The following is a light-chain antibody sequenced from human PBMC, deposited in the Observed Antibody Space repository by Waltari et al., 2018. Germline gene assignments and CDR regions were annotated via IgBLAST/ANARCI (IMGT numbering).Light chain of an antibody. CDR2: RAS. Sequence: ELVMTQSQATLSVSPGERASPSCRASQSASTSLAWYQQTPGQAPRLLIYRASTRAAGIPDRFSGSGSGTEFTLTISSLQSEDSAIYYCQQYNIWPWTFGQGTKVDIK. CDR3: QQYNIWPWT. J-gene: IGKJ1*01. CDR1: QSASTS. V-gene: IGKV3-15*01.